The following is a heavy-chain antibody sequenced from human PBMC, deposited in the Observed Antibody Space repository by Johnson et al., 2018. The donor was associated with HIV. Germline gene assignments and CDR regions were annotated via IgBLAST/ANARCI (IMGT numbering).Heavy chain of an antibody. V-gene: IGHV3-7*05. CDR1: GFTFTNFW. CDR2: IKQDGSEK. J-gene: IGHJ3*02. CDR3: VRDDGSDFEAFDI. Sequence: VQLVESGGGLVQPGGSLRLSCAASGFTFTNFWMSWVRQAPGKGLEWVADIKQDGSEKYYLDPVKGRFTISRDNARKSLYLQMNNLRAEDTAVYYCVRDDGSDFEAFDIWGQGTVVTVSS. D-gene: IGHD2-21*01.